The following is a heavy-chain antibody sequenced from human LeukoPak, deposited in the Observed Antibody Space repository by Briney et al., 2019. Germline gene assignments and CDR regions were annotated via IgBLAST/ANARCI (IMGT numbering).Heavy chain of an antibody. J-gene: IGHJ3*02. CDR1: GFTFSSYA. Sequence: GGSLRLSCAASGFTFSSYAMHWVRQAPGKGLEWVAVISYDGSNKYYADSVKGRFTISRDNSKNTLYLQMNSLRAEDTAVYYCAREWGDGYNSDAFDIWGQGTMVTVSS. D-gene: IGHD5-24*01. CDR3: AREWGDGYNSDAFDI. V-gene: IGHV3-30*04. CDR2: ISYDGSNK.